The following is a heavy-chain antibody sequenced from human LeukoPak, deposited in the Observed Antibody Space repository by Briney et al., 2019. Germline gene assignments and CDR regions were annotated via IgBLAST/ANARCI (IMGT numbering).Heavy chain of an antibody. CDR1: GYSISSGYY. CDR3: ARVDQSGYDTRGWFDP. Sequence: PSETLSLTCTVSGYSISSGYYWGWIRQPPGKGLEWIGSIYHSGSTYYNPSLKSRVTISVDMSKNQFSLKLSSVTAADTAVYYCARVDQSGYDTRGWFDPWGQGTLVTVSS. CDR2: IYHSGST. J-gene: IGHJ5*02. V-gene: IGHV4-38-2*02. D-gene: IGHD5-12*01.